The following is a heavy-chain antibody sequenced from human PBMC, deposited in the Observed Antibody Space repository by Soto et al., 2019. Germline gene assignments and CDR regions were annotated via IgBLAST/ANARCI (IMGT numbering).Heavy chain of an antibody. V-gene: IGHV4-59*08. J-gene: IGHJ5*02. CDR3: SRQRSVGVNPYLFAL. CDR2: IYHSGSS. CDR1: GGSISRYH. D-gene: IGHD3-3*01. Sequence: PTGTLYLTCTVSGGSISRYHRSWIRQPPGKGLEWIGYIYHSGSSNYNPSLKSRVTILLDTSKNQLSLKLSSVTAADTAVYYCSRQRSVGVNPYLFALWAQRTLVTGSS.